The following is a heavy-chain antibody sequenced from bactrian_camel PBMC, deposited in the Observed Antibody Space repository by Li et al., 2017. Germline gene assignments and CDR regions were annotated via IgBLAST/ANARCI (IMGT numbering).Heavy chain of an antibody. Sequence: HVQLVESGGGSVQAGGSLRLFCAASGFTGGTYSMAWFRRPVDKEREAVAVIDTSGTTTYADSVKGRFTISKDNFKNHLYLQMNMLKPDDTATCYCAAHCLRGRGLSCAFGYWGQGTQVTVS. CDR2: IDTSGTT. D-gene: IGHD1*01. CDR3: AAHCLRGRGLSCAFGY. J-gene: IGHJ6*01. V-gene: IGHV3S55*01. CDR1: GFTGGTYS.